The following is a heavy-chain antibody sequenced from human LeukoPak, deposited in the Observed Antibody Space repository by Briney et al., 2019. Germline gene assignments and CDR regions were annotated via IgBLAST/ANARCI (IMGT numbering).Heavy chain of an antibody. V-gene: IGHV1-46*01. CDR1: GYTFTSYY. J-gene: IGHJ4*02. D-gene: IGHD3-10*01. Sequence: ASVKVSCKASGYTFTSYYMHWVRQAPGQGLEWMGIINPSGGSTSYAQKLQGRVTMTTDTSTSTAYMELRSLRSDDTAVYYCARNYGYFDYWGQGTLVTVSS. CDR3: ARNYGYFDY. CDR2: INPSGGST.